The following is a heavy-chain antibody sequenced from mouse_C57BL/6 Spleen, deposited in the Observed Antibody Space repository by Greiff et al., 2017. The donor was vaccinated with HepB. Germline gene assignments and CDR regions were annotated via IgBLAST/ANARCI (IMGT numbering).Heavy chain of an antibody. D-gene: IGHD1-1*01. Sequence: EVKLMESGGGLVKPGGSLKLSCAASGFTFSSYAMSWVRQTPEKRLEWVATISDGGSYTYYPDNVKGRFTISRDNAKNNLYLQMSHLKSEDTAMYYCARDRDYCGSSYVDYWGKGTTLTVSS. CDR3: ARDRDYCGSSYVDY. CDR2: ISDGGSYT. CDR1: GFTFSSYA. V-gene: IGHV5-4*01. J-gene: IGHJ2*01.